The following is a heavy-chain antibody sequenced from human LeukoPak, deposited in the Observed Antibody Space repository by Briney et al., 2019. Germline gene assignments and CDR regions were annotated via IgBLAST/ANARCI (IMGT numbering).Heavy chain of an antibody. V-gene: IGHV1-69*02. J-gene: IGHJ4*02. CDR3: ARLGLGIAAAGTALDY. CDR1: GGTFSSYT. Sequence: SVKVSCKASGGTFSSYTISWVRQAPGQGLEWMGRIIPILGIANYAQKFQGRVTITADKSTSTAYMELSSLRSEDTAVYYCARLGLGIAAAGTALDYWGQGTLVTVSS. CDR2: IIPILGIA. D-gene: IGHD6-13*01.